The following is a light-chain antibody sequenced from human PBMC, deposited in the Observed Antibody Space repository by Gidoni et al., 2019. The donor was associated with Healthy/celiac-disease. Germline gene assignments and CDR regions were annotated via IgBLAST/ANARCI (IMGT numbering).Light chain of an antibody. CDR1: SSDVGGYNY. CDR3: SSYTSSSTLPYV. CDR2: EVS. V-gene: IGLV2-14*01. J-gene: IGLJ1*01. Sequence: QSALTQPASASGSSGQSITISCTGTSSDVGGYNYVSWYQQHPGKAPKLMIYEVSNRPSEVSNRFSGSRSGNTASLTISGHQAEDEADYYCSSYTSSSTLPYVFGTWTKVTVL.